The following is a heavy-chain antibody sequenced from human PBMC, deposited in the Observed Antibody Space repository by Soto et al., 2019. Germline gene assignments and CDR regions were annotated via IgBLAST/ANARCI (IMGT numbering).Heavy chain of an antibody. CDR3: ARDLGYCSSTSCQSYGLDV. CDR1: GFNFSSYD. J-gene: IGHJ6*02. V-gene: IGHV3-13*01. Sequence: EVQLVESGGGLVQPGGSLRLSCAASGFNFSSYDMHWVHQVTGKGLEWVSIIGTAGDTYYPGSVKGRFTISRENGKNSLYLQMNSLRAEDTAVYYCARDLGYCSSTSCQSYGLDVWGQGTTVTVSS. CDR2: IGTAGDT. D-gene: IGHD2-2*01.